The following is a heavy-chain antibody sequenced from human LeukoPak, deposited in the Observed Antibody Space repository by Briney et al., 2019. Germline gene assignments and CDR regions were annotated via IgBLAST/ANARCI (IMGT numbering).Heavy chain of an antibody. Sequence: GGSLRLSCAISGFTFSRYAMSWVRHIPGRGLEWISTVRESGGPTSYADSAKGRFTISRDNSKDTLFLQLNSLTAADTAMYFCAKASVAIPQYCNSWGQGTLVTVSS. CDR1: GFTFSRYA. V-gene: IGHV3-23*01. J-gene: IGHJ5*02. D-gene: IGHD2-2*02. CDR2: VRESGGPT. CDR3: AKASVAIPQYCNS.